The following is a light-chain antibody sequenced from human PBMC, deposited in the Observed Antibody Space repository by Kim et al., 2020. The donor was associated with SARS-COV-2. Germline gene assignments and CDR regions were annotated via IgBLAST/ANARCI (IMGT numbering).Light chain of an antibody. CDR1: QRISSW. CDR3: QQYNSYPWT. J-gene: IGKJ1*01. CDR2: DAS. V-gene: IGKV1-5*01. Sequence: ASGGDRVTITCRASQRISSWLAWYQQKPGKAPKLLIYDASSLESGVPSRFSGGGSGTEFTLTISSLQPDDFASYYCQQYNSYPWTFGQRTKVEIK.